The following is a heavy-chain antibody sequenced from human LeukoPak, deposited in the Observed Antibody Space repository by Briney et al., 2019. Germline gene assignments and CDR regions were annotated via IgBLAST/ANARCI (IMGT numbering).Heavy chain of an antibody. CDR1: GFTFRDSA. CDR3: AKQIGYCSGGNCHFSD. D-gene: IGHD2-15*01. CDR2: IGDSGHNT. Sequence: PGGSLRLSCAASGFTFRDSAMSWVRQAPGKGLEWVAAIGDSGHNTFYADSVKGRFTISRDNSENTLYLQMNSLRAEDTAVYHCAKQIGYCSGGNCHFSDWGQGTLVTVSS. J-gene: IGHJ4*02. V-gene: IGHV3-23*01.